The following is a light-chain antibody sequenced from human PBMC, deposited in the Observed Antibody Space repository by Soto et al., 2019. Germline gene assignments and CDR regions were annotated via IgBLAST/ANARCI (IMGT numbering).Light chain of an antibody. J-gene: IGKJ4*01. CDR3: QQYDSYPLT. CDR1: QNINTW. V-gene: IGKV1-5*03. Sequence: SQMTQSPSTLSASVGDRVTITCRASQNINTWLAWYQHKPGKAPKVLIHKASSLQGGVPSRFSGTGSGTEFTLIINSLQPDDFATYYCQQYDSYPLTFGGGTKVEI. CDR2: KAS.